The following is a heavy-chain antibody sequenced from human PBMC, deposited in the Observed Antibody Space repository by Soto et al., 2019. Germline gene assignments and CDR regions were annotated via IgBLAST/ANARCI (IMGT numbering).Heavy chain of an antibody. CDR3: ARDSLDYGDYPYNWFDP. J-gene: IGHJ5*02. CDR1: GFSFSSYA. Sequence: PGGSLRLSCAASGFSFSSYAMHWVRQAPGKGLEWVAVISYDGSNKYYADSVKGRFTISRDNSKNTLYLQMNSLRAEDTAVYYCARDSLDYGDYPYNWFDPWGQEPWSPSPQ. V-gene: IGHV3-30-3*01. D-gene: IGHD4-17*01. CDR2: ISYDGSNK.